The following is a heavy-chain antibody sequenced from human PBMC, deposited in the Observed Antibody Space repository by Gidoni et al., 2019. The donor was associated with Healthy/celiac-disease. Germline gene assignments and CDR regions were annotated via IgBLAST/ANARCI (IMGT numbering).Heavy chain of an antibody. CDR2: IKQDGSEK. CDR1: GFTFSSYR. V-gene: IGHV3-7*03. J-gene: IGHJ6*02. D-gene: IGHD6-13*01. Sequence: EVQLVESGGGLVQPGGSLIRSCAASGFTFSSYRMSWVRQAPGKGLEWVANIKQDGSEKYYVDSVKGRFTISRDNAKNSLYLQMNSLRAEDTAVYYCARESRIAAAVGLYYYYGMDVWGQGTTVTVSS. CDR3: ARESRIAAAVGLYYYYGMDV.